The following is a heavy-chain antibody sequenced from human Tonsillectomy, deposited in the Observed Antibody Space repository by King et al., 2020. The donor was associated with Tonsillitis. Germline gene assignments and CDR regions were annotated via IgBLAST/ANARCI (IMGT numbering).Heavy chain of an antibody. CDR1: GGSISSGGYS. D-gene: IGHD2-15*01. V-gene: IGHV4-30-4*07. J-gene: IGHJ5*02. Sequence: QLQESGQGLVKASQTLSLTCAVSGGSISSGGYSWSWIRQPPGKGLEWIGYIYYSGSTYYKPSRKSRVTISVDTSKNQFSLKLRSVTAADTAVYYWARVVNWFDPWGQGTLVTVSS. CDR3: ARVVNWFDP. CDR2: IYYSGST.